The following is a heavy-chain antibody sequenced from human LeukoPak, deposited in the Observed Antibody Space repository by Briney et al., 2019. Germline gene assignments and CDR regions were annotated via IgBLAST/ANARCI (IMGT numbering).Heavy chain of an antibody. CDR3: AKDELEGRQPLDY. D-gene: IGHD3-3*01. CDR1: GFTYSSYA. V-gene: IGHV3-23*01. J-gene: IGHJ4*02. Sequence: GGSLRLSCAASGFTYSSYAMSWVRQAPGKGLEWVSAISGSGGSTYYADSVKGRFTISRDNSKNTLYLQMNSLRAEDTAVYYCAKDELEGRQPLDYWGQGTLVTVSS. CDR2: ISGSGGST.